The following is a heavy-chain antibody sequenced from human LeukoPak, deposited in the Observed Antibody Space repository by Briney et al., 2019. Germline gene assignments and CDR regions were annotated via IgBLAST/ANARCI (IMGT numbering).Heavy chain of an antibody. J-gene: IGHJ4*02. CDR2: IKQDGSEK. Sequence: QAGGSLRLSCAASGFTFSSYAMSWVRQAPGKGLEWVASIKQDGSEKYYVDSVKGRFTFSRDNAKNSLYLQMDSLRAEDTAVYYCARDKSAGADTGSSFYYWGQGALVTVSS. CDR1: GFTFSSYA. V-gene: IGHV3-7*03. CDR3: ARDKSAGADTGSSFYY. D-gene: IGHD3-10*01.